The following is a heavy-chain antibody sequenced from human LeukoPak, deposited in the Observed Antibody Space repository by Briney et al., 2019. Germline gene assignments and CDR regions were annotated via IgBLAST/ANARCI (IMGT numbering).Heavy chain of an antibody. Sequence: PSETVSLTCAVYGGSFSGYYWSWIRQPPGKGLEWIGEINHSGSTNYNPSLKSRVTISVDTSKNQFSLKLSSVTAADTAVYYCARGYAYYDFWSGYSSWDYYYMDVWGKGTTVTVSS. V-gene: IGHV4-34*01. CDR2: INHSGST. J-gene: IGHJ6*03. CDR3: ARGYAYYDFWSGYSSWDYYYMDV. D-gene: IGHD3-3*01. CDR1: GGSFSGYY.